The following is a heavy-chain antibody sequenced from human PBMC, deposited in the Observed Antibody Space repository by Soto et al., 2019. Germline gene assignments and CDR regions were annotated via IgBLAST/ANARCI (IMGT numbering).Heavy chain of an antibody. CDR1: GGSISSYY. J-gene: IGHJ4*02. Sequence: SETLSLTCTVSGGSISSYYWIWIRQPPGKGLEWIGYIYYSGSTNYNPSLKSRVTISVDTSKNQFSLKLSSVTAADTAVYYCARVIINGVCDYWGQGTLVTVSS. CDR3: ARVIINGVCDY. D-gene: IGHD2-8*01. CDR2: IYYSGST. V-gene: IGHV4-59*01.